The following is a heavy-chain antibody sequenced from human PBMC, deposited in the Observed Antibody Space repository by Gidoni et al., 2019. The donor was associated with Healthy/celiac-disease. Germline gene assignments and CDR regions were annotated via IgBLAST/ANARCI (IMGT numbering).Heavy chain of an antibody. CDR3: ARLDYGGNTQGYYYYYMDV. CDR2: IYTSGST. V-gene: IGHV4-61*02. Sequence: QVQLQESGPGLVKPSQTLSLTCTVPGGSISSGSYYWSWIRQPAGKGLEWSGRIYTSGSTNYNPSLKSRVTISVDTSKNQFSLKLSSVTAADTAVYYCARLDYGGNTQGYYYYYMDVWGKGTTVTVSS. D-gene: IGHD4-17*01. J-gene: IGHJ6*03. CDR1: GGSISSGSYY.